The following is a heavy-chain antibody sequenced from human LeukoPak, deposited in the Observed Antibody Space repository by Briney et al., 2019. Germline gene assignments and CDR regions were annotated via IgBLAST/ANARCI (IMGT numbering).Heavy chain of an antibody. V-gene: IGHV3-23*01. Sequence: GGSLRLSCAASGFTFSSYAMSWVRQAPGKGLEWVSSISGGGDSTYYADSVKGRFTISRDNSKNTLYLQVNSLRAEDTAVYYCAKGPLRGSSPNYWGQGTLVTVSS. CDR2: ISGGGDST. D-gene: IGHD3-10*01. CDR1: GFTFSSYA. CDR3: AKGPLRGSSPNY. J-gene: IGHJ4*02.